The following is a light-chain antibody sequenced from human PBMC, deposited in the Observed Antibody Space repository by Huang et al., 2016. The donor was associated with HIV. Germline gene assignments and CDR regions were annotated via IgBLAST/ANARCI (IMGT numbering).Light chain of an antibody. CDR1: QPINTY. CDR3: QQSYSMPIT. J-gene: IGKJ5*01. Sequence: DIQVTQSPSSLSASVGDRVTITCRASQPINTYLNWYQQKPCKAPKLLIYDSSTLQSGVPSRFSGSGSGTDFTLTISSLQPEDFATYYCQQSYSMPITFGLGTRLE. V-gene: IGKV1-39*01. CDR2: DSS.